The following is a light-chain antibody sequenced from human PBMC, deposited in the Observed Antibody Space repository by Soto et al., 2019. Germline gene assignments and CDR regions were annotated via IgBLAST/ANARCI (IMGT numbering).Light chain of an antibody. V-gene: IGKV3-15*01. Sequence: EIVMTQSPATLSVSPGETATLSCRASQYVGNKVAWYLQKPGQAPSLLILGASTRDTGVPARFSGSGAGTECTLTISSLEPEDFEVDYCQQRSNWPITFGQGTRLENK. CDR3: QQRSNWPIT. J-gene: IGKJ5*01. CDR1: QYVGNK. CDR2: GAS.